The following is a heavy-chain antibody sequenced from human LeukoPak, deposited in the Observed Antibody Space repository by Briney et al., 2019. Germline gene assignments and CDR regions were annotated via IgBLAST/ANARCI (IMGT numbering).Heavy chain of an antibody. D-gene: IGHD6-6*01. J-gene: IGHJ4*02. CDR1: GFTFDDYA. CDR3: AKDMGYSSSALFDY. V-gene: IGHV3-9*01. Sequence: GGSLRLSCAASGFTFDDYAMHWVRQAPGKGLEWVSGISWNSGGIGYADSVKGRFTISRDNAKNSLYLQMNSLRAEDTALYYCAKDMGYSSSALFDYWGQGTLVTVSS. CDR2: ISWNSGGI.